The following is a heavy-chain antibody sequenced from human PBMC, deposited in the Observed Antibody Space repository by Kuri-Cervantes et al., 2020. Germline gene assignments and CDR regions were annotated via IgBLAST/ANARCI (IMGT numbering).Heavy chain of an antibody. CDR1: GGSISNYY. Sequence: ESLKISCTVFGGSISNYYWTWIRQPAGQGLEWIGRIYISGSPNYNPSLKSRVTMSVDTSKNQFSLTLNSLTAADTAVYYCARDNYHILTGRWFDPWGQGTLVTVSS. CDR2: IYISGSP. D-gene: IGHD3-9*01. J-gene: IGHJ5*02. V-gene: IGHV4-4*07. CDR3: ARDNYHILTGRWFDP.